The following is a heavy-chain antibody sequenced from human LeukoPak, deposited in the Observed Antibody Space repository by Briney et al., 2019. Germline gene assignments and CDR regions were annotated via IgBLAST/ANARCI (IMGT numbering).Heavy chain of an antibody. CDR2: INHRGST. J-gene: IGHJ4*02. Sequence: PSETLSVTCAVYGGSFSGYHWSWIRQPPGKGLEWIGEINHRGSTNYNPSLKSRVTISVDTSKNQFSLTLSSVTAAYTAVYYRARGRGAARFVTIEFDYWGQGALVTVSS. CDR1: GGSFSGYH. D-gene: IGHD6-6*01. V-gene: IGHV4-34*01. CDR3: ARGRGAARFVTIEFDY.